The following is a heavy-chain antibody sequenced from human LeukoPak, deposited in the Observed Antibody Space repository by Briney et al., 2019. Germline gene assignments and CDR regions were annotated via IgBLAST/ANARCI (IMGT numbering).Heavy chain of an antibody. V-gene: IGHV3-30*02. J-gene: IGHJ4*02. CDR3: AKPPYCSTTSCLTFDS. Sequence: PGGSLRLSCAASGFSFSSYGMHWVRQAPGKRLEWVAFIRYDGSEKYCGDSVKGRFTVARDNSRNTLFLQMNSLTTEDTAVYYCAKPPYCSTTSCLTFDSWGQGTLVTVSS. D-gene: IGHD2-2*01. CDR1: GFSFSSYG. CDR2: IRYDGSEK.